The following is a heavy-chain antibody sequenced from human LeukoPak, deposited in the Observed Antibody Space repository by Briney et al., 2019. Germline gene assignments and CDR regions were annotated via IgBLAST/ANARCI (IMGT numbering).Heavy chain of an antibody. Sequence: SETLSLTCTVSGGSISSSSYYWGWIRQPPGKGLERIGSIYYSGSTYYNPSLKSRVTISVDTSKNQFSLKLSSVTAADTAVYYCARGPVAGDYYFDYWGQGTLVTVSS. CDR2: IYYSGST. CDR3: ARGPVAGDYYFDY. D-gene: IGHD6-19*01. V-gene: IGHV4-39*07. CDR1: GGSISSSSYY. J-gene: IGHJ4*02.